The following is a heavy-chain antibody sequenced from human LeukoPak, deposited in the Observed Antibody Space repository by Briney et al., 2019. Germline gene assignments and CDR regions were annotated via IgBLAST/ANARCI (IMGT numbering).Heavy chain of an antibody. D-gene: IGHD2-21*01. CDR3: TTRKSI. CDR1: GFNFSSAW. J-gene: IGHJ4*02. CDR2: IKNKTEGGTT. V-gene: IGHV3-15*05. Sequence: PGGSLRLSCAASGFNFSSAWMTWVRQAPGKGLEWVGRIKNKTEGGTTDYAAPVKGRFTISRDDSANMLYLQMNSLKIEDTAVYYCTTRKSIWGQGTLVTLSS.